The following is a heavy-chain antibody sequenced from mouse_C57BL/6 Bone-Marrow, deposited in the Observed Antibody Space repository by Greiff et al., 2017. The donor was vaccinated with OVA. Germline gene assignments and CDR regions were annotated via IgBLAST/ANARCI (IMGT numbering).Heavy chain of an antibody. D-gene: IGHD1-1*01. Sequence: EVKVVESGGGLVKPGGSLKLSCAASGFTFSSYSMSWVRQTPEKRLEWVATISGGGGNTYYPDRVKGRSTISSDTAKNTLYLQMSRLRSEDTALYYCARRTPLYYYGSSPYYLDYWGQGTTLTVSS. CDR1: GFTFSSYS. J-gene: IGHJ2*01. V-gene: IGHV5-9*01. CDR2: ISGGGGNT. CDR3: ARRTPLYYYGSSPYYLDY.